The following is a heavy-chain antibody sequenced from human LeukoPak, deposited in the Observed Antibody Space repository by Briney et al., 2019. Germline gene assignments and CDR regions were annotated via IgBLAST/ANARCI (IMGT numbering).Heavy chain of an antibody. CDR2: IKQDGSEK. CDR1: GFTFSSYW. V-gene: IGHV3-7*01. D-gene: IGHD2-2*01. CDR3: ARVTGIPVVSNWFDP. J-gene: IGHJ5*02. Sequence: GGSLRLSCAASGFTFSSYWMSWVRQAPGKGLEWVANIKQDGSEKYYVDSVKGRFTISRDNAKNPLYLQMNSLRAEDTAVYYCARVTGIPVVSNWFDPWGQGTLVTVSS.